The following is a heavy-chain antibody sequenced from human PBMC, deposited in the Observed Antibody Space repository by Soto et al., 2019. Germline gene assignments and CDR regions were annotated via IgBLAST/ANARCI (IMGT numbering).Heavy chain of an antibody. J-gene: IGHJ4*02. Sequence: QVQRVQSGPEVKKPGASVKVSCKTSGYTFTSFGISWVRQAPGQGLEWMGWITTDKGKTNYAQKFQGRVTMTTDPSTSTAYMELRSRRSDDTAVYYGATRSPAFDCWGQGTLVTVSS. V-gene: IGHV1-18*01. CDR3: ATRSPAFDC. CDR1: GYTFTSFG. CDR2: ITTDKGKT.